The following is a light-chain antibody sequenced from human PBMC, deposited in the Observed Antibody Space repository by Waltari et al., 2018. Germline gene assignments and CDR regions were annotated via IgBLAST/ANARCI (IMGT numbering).Light chain of an antibody. CDR1: SSDLGAYNF. CDR2: NVN. Sequence: QSALTQPASVSGSPGQSITISCTGTSSDLGAYNFVSWYQKHPGKAPKVMIYNVNNRPSGVSSRFSGSKSGNTASRTISGLQAEDEADYYCSSYTTGSTRYVFGSGTKVTVL. J-gene: IGLJ1*01. V-gene: IGLV2-14*03. CDR3: SSYTTGSTRYV.